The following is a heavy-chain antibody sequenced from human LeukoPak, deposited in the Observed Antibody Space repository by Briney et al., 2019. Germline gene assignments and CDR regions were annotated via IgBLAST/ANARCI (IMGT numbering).Heavy chain of an antibody. CDR3: AKTHPYCSGGSCYRVTDAFDI. J-gene: IGHJ3*02. CDR1: GFTFDDYA. D-gene: IGHD2-15*01. Sequence: GRSLRLSCAASGFTFDDYAMHWVRQAPGKGLEWVSGISWNSGSIGYADSVKGRFTISRDNAKNSLYLQMNSLRAEDTALYYCAKTHPYCSGGSCYRVTDAFDIWGQGTMVTVSS. CDR2: ISWNSGSI. V-gene: IGHV3-9*01.